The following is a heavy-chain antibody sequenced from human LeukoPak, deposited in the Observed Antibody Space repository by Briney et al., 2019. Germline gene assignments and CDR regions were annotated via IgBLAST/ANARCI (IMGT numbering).Heavy chain of an antibody. V-gene: IGHV3-48*02. Sequence: QPGGSLRLSCAASGFTFSSSSMNWVHQAPEKGLEWVSYISTSSSTIYYADSVKGRFTISRDNADNSLYLQMNSLRDEDTAVYYCARDSPRTVAVHWFDPWGQGTLVTVPS. CDR3: ARDSPRTVAVHWFDP. CDR1: GFTFSSSS. D-gene: IGHD2-21*01. CDR2: ISTSSSTI. J-gene: IGHJ5*02.